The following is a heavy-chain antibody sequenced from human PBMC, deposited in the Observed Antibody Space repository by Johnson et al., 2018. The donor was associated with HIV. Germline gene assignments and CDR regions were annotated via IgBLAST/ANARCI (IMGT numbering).Heavy chain of an antibody. CDR2: VGHDGGIY. Sequence: VQLVESGGGVVQPGRSLRLSCAASGFSFSRYAMHWVRQAPGKGLEWVAHVGHDGGIYPYAESVKGRFTVYRDNSENTLYLQMNNLGTEDTAVYYCARETIAVAGAGAFDIWGQGTMVTVSS. V-gene: IGHV3-30-3*01. D-gene: IGHD6-19*01. CDR1: GFSFSRYA. J-gene: IGHJ3*02. CDR3: ARETIAVAGAGAFDI.